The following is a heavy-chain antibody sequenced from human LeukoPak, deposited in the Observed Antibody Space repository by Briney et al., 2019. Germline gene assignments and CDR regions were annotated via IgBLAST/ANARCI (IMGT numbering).Heavy chain of an antibody. J-gene: IGHJ5*02. Sequence: GGSLRLSCAASGFTFSNYWMHWVRQAPGKGLVWVSRINSDGINTSYADSVKGRFTISRDNAKNTLNLQMNSLRAKDTAVYYCARDLGQYYDTSDNWFDPWGQGTLVTVSS. V-gene: IGHV3-74*01. CDR2: INSDGINT. CDR1: GFTFSNYW. CDR3: ARDLGQYYDTSDNWFDP. D-gene: IGHD3-22*01.